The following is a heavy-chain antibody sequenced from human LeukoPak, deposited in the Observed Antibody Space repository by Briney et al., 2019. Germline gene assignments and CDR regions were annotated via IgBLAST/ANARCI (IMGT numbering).Heavy chain of an antibody. V-gene: IGHV3-30*18. CDR3: AKDLYSYGPFDY. CDR2: ISYDGSNK. CDR1: EFTFSSYA. D-gene: IGHD5-18*01. J-gene: IGHJ4*02. Sequence: PGGSLRLSCAASEFTFSSYAMSWVRQAPGKGLEWVAVISYDGSNKYYADSVKGRFTISRDNSKNTLYLQMNSLRAEDTAVYYCAKDLYSYGPFDYWGQGTLVTVSS.